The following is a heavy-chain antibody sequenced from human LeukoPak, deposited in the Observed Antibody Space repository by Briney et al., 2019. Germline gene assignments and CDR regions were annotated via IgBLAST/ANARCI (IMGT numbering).Heavy chain of an antibody. D-gene: IGHD3-16*01. CDR3: ARGDAYRSPFYYMDV. J-gene: IGHJ6*03. V-gene: IGHV1-8*01. CDR2: MNPNSGNT. CDR1: GYTFTSYD. Sequence: ASVMVSCKASGYTFTSYDINWVRQATGQGLEWMGWMNPNSGNTGYAQKFQGRVTMTRNTSISTAYMELSSLRSEDTAVYYCARGDAYRSPFYYMDVWGKGTTVTVSS.